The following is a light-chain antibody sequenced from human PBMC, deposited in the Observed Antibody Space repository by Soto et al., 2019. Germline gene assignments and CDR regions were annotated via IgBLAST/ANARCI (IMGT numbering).Light chain of an antibody. J-gene: IGLJ3*02. V-gene: IGLV2-8*01. Sequence: QSALTQPPSASGSPGQSVTISCTGTSSDVGAYKDVSWYQQYPGKAPKLMSYEVSKRPSGGPDRFSGSKSGNTASLTVSGLQAEDEADYYCTSYAGSNIWVFGGGTKLTVL. CDR1: SSDVGAYKD. CDR2: EVS. CDR3: TSYAGSNIWV.